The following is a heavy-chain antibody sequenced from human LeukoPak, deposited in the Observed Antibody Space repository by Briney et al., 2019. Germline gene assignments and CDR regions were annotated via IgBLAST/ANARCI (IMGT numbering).Heavy chain of an antibody. D-gene: IGHD3-10*01. J-gene: IGHJ4*02. Sequence: GGSLRLSCVVSGITVSNYGMSWVRQAPGKGLEWVSGIRESGGGTNYADSVKGRFTISIDNSINTVDLQIKTRRAEDAALYFCARRGIVIRGVLIMGFHKEGYYFDYWGQGILVTVSS. CDR2: IRESGGGT. CDR1: GITVSNYG. V-gene: IGHV3-23*01. CDR3: ARRGIVIRGVLIMGFHKEGYYFDY.